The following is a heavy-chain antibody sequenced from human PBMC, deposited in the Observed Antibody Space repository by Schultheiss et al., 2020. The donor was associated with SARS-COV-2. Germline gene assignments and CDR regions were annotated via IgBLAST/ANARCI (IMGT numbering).Heavy chain of an antibody. CDR3: ARSSNEYCGFMKCRVFDY. Sequence: GGSLRLSCAASGFTFSSYAMHWVRQVPGKGLEWVSVILYDGSDKQYADPVKGRFTISRDNSRNTLYLEMNSLKAEDTAVYYCARSSNEYCGFMKCRVFDYWGQGTLVTVSS. D-gene: IGHD2-21*01. CDR2: ILYDGSDK. V-gene: IGHV3-30-3*01. CDR1: GFTFSSYA. J-gene: IGHJ4*02.